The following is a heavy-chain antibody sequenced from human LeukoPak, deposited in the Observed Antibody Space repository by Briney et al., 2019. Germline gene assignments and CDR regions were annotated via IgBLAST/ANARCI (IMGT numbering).Heavy chain of an antibody. V-gene: IGHV4-61*02. Sequence: SETLSLTCTVSGGSISSGSYYWSWIRQPAGKGLEWIGRIYTSGSTHYNPSLKSRVTISVDTSKNQFSLKLSSVTAADTAVYYCARGHIAAALFDYWGQGTLVTVSS. D-gene: IGHD6-13*01. CDR2: IYTSGST. J-gene: IGHJ4*02. CDR1: GGSISSGSYY. CDR3: ARGHIAAALFDY.